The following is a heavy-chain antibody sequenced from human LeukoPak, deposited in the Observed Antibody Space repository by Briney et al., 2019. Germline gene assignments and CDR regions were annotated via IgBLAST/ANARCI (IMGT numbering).Heavy chain of an antibody. CDR1: GGSFSGYY. CDR2: INHSGST. Sequence: SETLSLTCAVYGGSFSGYYWSWIRQPPGKGLEWIGEINHSGSTNYNPSLKSRVTISVDTSKNQFSLKLSSVTAADTAVYYCARDPSSSRYLDNWFDPWGQGTLVTVSS. V-gene: IGHV4-34*01. D-gene: IGHD6-13*01. CDR3: ARDPSSSRYLDNWFDP. J-gene: IGHJ5*02.